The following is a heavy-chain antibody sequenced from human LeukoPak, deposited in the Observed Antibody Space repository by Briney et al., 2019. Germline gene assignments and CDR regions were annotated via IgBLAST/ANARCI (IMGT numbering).Heavy chain of an antibody. Sequence: GASVKVSCKASGGTFSSYAISWVRQAPGQGLEWMGGIIPIFGTANYAQKFQGRVTITTDESTSTAYMELSSLRSEDTAVYYCAREIEGSSSSPKRWYFDLWGRGTLVTVSS. CDR2: IIPIFGTA. CDR1: GGTFSSYA. V-gene: IGHV1-69*05. D-gene: IGHD6-6*01. CDR3: AREIEGSSSSPKRWYFDL. J-gene: IGHJ2*01.